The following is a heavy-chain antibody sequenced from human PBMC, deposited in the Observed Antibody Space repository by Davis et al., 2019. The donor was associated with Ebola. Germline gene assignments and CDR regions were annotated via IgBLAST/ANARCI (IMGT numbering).Heavy chain of an antibody. CDR1: GFTFSSYG. CDR2: IWYDGSNK. V-gene: IGHV3-33*06. CDR3: AKDTTGYSSSWYEFSWFDP. D-gene: IGHD6-13*01. J-gene: IGHJ5*02. Sequence: PGGSLRLSCAASGFTFSSYGMHWVRQAPGKGLEWVAVIWYDGSNKYYADSVKGRFTISRDNSKNTLYLQMNSLRAEDTAVYYYAKDTTGYSSSWYEFSWFDPWGQGTLVTVSS.